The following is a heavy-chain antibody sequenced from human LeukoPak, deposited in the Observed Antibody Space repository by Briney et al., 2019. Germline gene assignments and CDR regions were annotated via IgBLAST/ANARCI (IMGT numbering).Heavy chain of an antibody. CDR2: INPSGGST. CDR1: GYTFTSYY. CDR3: ARGDYYYDSSDNWFDP. Sequence: GASVKVSCKASGYTFTSYYMHWVRQAPGQGLEWMGIINPSGGSTSYAQEFQGRVTMTRDTSTSTVYMELSSLRSEDTAVYYCARGDYYYDSSDNWFDPWGQGTLVTVSS. V-gene: IGHV1-46*01. D-gene: IGHD3-22*01. J-gene: IGHJ5*02.